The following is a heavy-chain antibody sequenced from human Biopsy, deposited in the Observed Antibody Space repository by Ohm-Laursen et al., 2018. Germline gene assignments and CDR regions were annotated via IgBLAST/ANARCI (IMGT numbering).Heavy chain of an antibody. CDR3: ARLGSGDYFPTFFDF. CDR2: IFYSANT. V-gene: IGHV4-31*02. CDR1: GVSINGGRYY. J-gene: IGHJ4*02. D-gene: IGHD5-12*01. Sequence: SQTLSLTWTVSGVSINGGRYYWNWIRHHPGKGLEWIGNIFYSANTYYNPSLKSRVTISVDTSKNQFPLKLSSVTAADTAVYYCARLGSGDYFPTFFDFWGQGALVTVSS.